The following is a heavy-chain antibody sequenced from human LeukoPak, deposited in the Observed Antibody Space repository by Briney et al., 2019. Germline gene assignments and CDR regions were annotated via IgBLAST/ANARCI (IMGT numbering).Heavy chain of an antibody. CDR3: ASRVRFGELFDAFDI. D-gene: IGHD3-10*01. Sequence: PSETLSLTCTVSGVSISGSSYYWGWIRQPPGKGLEWIGSIYYSGSTYYNPSLKSRVTISVDTSKNQFSLKLSSVTAADTAVYYCASRVRFGELFDAFDIWGQGTMVTVSS. J-gene: IGHJ3*02. CDR1: GVSISGSSYY. V-gene: IGHV4-39*07. CDR2: IYYSGST.